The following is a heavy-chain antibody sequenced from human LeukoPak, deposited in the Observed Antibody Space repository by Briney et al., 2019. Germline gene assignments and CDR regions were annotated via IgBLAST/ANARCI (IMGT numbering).Heavy chain of an antibody. CDR1: GYSFTSYW. CDR2: IDPSDSYS. Sequence: GESLKISCKGSGYSFTSYWIGWVRQMPGKGLEWMGRIDPSDSYSNYSPSFQGHVTISADKSISTAYLQWSSLKASDTAMYYCARRGDYDSSGVDYWGQGTLVTVSS. D-gene: IGHD3-22*01. J-gene: IGHJ4*02. CDR3: ARRGDYDSSGVDY. V-gene: IGHV5-10-1*01.